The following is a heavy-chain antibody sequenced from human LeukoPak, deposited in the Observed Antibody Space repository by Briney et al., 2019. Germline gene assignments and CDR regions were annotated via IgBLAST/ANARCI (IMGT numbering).Heavy chain of an antibody. CDR1: GFIFRNYW. J-gene: IGHJ4*02. CDR2: INPNGITT. D-gene: IGHD3-22*01. V-gene: IGHV3-74*03. Sequence: GGSLRLSCAASGFIFRNYWMHWVRQAPGKGLVWVARINPNGITTTYTDSVKGRFTISRDNAKNALYLQMNSLRAEDTAVYYCARDSTPYDSSGYCYDYWGQGTLVTVSS. CDR3: ARDSTPYDSSGYCYDY.